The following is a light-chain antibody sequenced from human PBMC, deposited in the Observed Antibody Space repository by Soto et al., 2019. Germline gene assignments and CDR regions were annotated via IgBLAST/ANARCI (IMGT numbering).Light chain of an antibody. V-gene: IGKV2-24*01. CDR3: MQDTHSPWA. Sequence: DIVLTQAPLSSPVTRGQPASISCRSSQSLVYSDGNTYLSWLHQRPGQPPRLLIYKISKRFSGVPDRFSGSGAGTDFTLTITRVEAEDVGVYYCMQDTHSPWAFGQETKVEIK. CDR1: QSLVYSDGNTY. J-gene: IGKJ1*01. CDR2: KIS.